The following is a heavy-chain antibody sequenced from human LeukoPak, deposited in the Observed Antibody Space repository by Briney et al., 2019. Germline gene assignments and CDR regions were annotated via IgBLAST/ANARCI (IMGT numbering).Heavy chain of an antibody. Sequence: SETLSLTCTVSGGSISSSSYYWGWIRQPPGKGLEWIGSIYYSGSTYYNPSLKSRVTISVDTSKNQFSLKLSSVTAADTAVYYYAREPHRNMDVWGKGTTVTVSS. CDR1: GGSISSSSYY. D-gene: IGHD1-26*01. CDR2: IYYSGST. J-gene: IGHJ6*03. CDR3: AREPHRNMDV. V-gene: IGHV4-39*07.